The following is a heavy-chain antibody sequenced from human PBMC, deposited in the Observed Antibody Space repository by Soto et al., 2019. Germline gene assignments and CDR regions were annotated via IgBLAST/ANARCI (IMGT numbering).Heavy chain of an antibody. CDR1: GGSISGNY. V-gene: IGHV4-59*01. Sequence: PSETLSLTCTVSGGSISGNYWSWIRQPPGKGLEWIGYIYYSGITNYNPSLKSRVTISVDTPKNQFSLLLSSVTAADTAVYYCTTGAVRFNTIDCWGPGTLVTVSS. CDR3: TTGAVRFNTIDC. J-gene: IGHJ4*02. CDR2: IYYSGIT. D-gene: IGHD1-26*01.